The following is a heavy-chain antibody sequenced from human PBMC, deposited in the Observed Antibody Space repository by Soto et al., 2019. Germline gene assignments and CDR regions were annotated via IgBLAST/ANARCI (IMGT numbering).Heavy chain of an antibody. J-gene: IGHJ6*02. CDR1: AGTFRSYA. CDR3: ARSVLAVIAFGYQYYGMDA. D-gene: IGHD2-21*01. CDR2: IIPMFGTP. V-gene: IGHV1-69*13. Sequence: SVKVSCKAAAGTFRSYAMSWVRQAPGQGLEWMGGIIPMFGTPNYAQNFKGRLTITADESTRTAYMEVSSLRSEDTAVYYCARSVLAVIAFGYQYYGMDAWGQGTTVTVSS.